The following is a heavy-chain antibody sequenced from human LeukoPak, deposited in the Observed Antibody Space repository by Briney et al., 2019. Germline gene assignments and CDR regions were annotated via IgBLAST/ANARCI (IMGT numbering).Heavy chain of an antibody. CDR3: AKDCQFLQHLLPY. CDR2: ISGTGGTT. V-gene: IGHV3-23*01. Sequence: GSLELSFAASGFTFSSFALSWVLQAPGKGLEWVSGISGTGGTTYYADFVKGRFTISRDNSKNTLYLQMNSLRDEDTAVYYCAKDCQFLQHLLPYSGEGSLVAVSP. J-gene: IGHJ4*02. D-gene: IGHD3-22*01. CDR1: GFTFSSFA.